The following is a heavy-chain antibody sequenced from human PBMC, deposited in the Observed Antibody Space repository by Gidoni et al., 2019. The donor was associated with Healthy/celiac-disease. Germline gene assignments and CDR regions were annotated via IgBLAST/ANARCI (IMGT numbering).Heavy chain of an antibody. J-gene: IGHJ5*02. CDR1: GFTFSSYG. CDR2: IWYDGSNK. V-gene: IGHV3-33*01. CDR3: ARTLMVRGANWFDP. Sequence: QVQLVESGGGVVQPGRSLRLSCAASGFTFSSYGMHWVRQAPGKGLEWVAVIWYDGSNKYYADSVKGRFTISRDNSKNTLYLQMNSLRAEDTAVYYCARTLMVRGANWFDPWGQGTLVTVSS. D-gene: IGHD3-10*01.